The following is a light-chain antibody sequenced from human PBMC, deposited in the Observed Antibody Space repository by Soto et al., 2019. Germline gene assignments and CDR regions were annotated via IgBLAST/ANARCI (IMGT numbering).Light chain of an antibody. CDR1: QSVSSSY. J-gene: IGKJ2*01. CDR3: QQYGSSPPYT. CDR2: GAS. V-gene: IGKV3-20*01. Sequence: EIVLTQSPGTLSLSPGERARLSCRASQSVSSSYLAWYQQKPGQAPRLLIYGASSRATGIPDRFSGSGSGTDFTLTISRLEPEDFAVYYCQQYGSSPPYTFGQGTKLEIK.